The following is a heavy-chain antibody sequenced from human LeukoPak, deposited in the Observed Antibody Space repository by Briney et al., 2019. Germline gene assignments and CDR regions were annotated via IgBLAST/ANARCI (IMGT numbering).Heavy chain of an antibody. Sequence: GGSLRLSCAASGFTFSSYVMHWVRQAPGKGLEWVAIISYDGSNEYYADSVKGRFTISRDNSKNTLYLQMNSLRAADTAVYYCARDQGSIILGYFDYWGQGTLVTVSS. V-gene: IGHV3-30*04. CDR1: GFTFSSYV. CDR2: ISYDGSNE. D-gene: IGHD1-14*01. CDR3: ARDQGSIILGYFDY. J-gene: IGHJ4*02.